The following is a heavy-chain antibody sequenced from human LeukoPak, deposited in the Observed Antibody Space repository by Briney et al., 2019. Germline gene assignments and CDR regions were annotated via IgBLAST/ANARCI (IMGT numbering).Heavy chain of an antibody. CDR1: GVTVSSNY. J-gene: IGHJ4*02. V-gene: IGHV3-53*01. Sequence: VGSLRLSCAASGVTVSSNYISCGRRAAGNRREGCSGIGGGGTTSYADSVKGRFTIPRDNSKTTMYLQMNSLRAADTAVYNCARDHKAYYYDSRGYYLAYWGQGTLVTVSS. D-gene: IGHD3-22*01. CDR3: ARDHKAYYYDSRGYYLAY. CDR2: IGGGGTT.